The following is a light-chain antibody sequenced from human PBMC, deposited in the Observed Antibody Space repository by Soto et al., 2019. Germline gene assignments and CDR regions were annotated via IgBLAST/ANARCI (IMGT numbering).Light chain of an antibody. J-gene: IGKJ2*01. V-gene: IGKV3-11*01. CDR1: QSVSNS. CDR3: QQRSNWLYT. CDR2: DAS. Sequence: IVLTQSPATLSLSPGERATLSCRASQSVSNSLAWYQQKPGQAPRLLIYDASNRATGTPARFSGSGSGTDFTLTISSLEPEDFAVYYCQQRSNWLYTFGQGTKLEIK.